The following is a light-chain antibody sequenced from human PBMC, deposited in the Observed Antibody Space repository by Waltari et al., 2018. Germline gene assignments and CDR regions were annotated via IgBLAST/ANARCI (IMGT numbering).Light chain of an antibody. CDR3: QQRTHSLT. Sequence: ENLLTQSPGTLSLSPGERATLSCRASQSVSSNLAWYQQKPGQVPRLLIYDASNSATGIPARFSGSGSGTDFILTISSLEPEDFAVYYCQQRTHSLTFGGGTKVEIK. V-gene: IGKV3-11*01. CDR2: DAS. CDR1: QSVSSN. J-gene: IGKJ4*01.